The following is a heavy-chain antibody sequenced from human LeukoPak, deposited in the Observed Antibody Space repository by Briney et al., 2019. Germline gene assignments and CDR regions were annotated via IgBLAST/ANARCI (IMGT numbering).Heavy chain of an antibody. Sequence: QSGGSLRLSCAASGFTFSSYAMSRVRQAPGKGLEWVSAISGSGGSTYYADSVKGRFTISRDNSKNTLYLQMNSLRAEDTAVYYCAKDRGSGSYETYFDYWGQGTLVTVSS. CDR1: GFTFSSYA. CDR3: AKDRGSGSYETYFDY. D-gene: IGHD3-10*01. CDR2: ISGSGGST. J-gene: IGHJ4*02. V-gene: IGHV3-23*01.